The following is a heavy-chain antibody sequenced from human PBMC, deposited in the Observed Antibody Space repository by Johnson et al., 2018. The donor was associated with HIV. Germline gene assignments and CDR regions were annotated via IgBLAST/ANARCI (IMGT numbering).Heavy chain of an antibody. Sequence: QVQLVESGGGVVQPGRSLRLSCAASGFTFSSYGMQWVRQAPGKGLEWVAVMWYDGSNKDYADSVQGRFPISRANSKNTLYLQMNSLRAEDTAVYYCAKDYKNYYDSSGYETGTFDIWGQGTMVTVSS. J-gene: IGHJ3*02. V-gene: IGHV3-33*06. CDR1: GFTFSSYG. D-gene: IGHD3-22*01. CDR2: MWYDGSNK. CDR3: AKDYKNYYDSSGYETGTFDI.